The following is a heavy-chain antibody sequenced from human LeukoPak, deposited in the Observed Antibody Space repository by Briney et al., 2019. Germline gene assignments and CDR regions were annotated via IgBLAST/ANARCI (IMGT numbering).Heavy chain of an antibody. J-gene: IGHJ6*03. CDR2: IYSSGNT. D-gene: IGHD3-10*01. V-gene: IGHV4-61*09. CDR1: GGSISSIGYF. Sequence: PSETLSLTCTVSGGSISSIGYFWSWMRQPAGKGLEWIGHIYSSGNTNYNPSLKSRVTISIDTSKNQFSLKVTSVTAAATAVYYCARATYGSGNYYVYYYYMDVSGKGTTVTVSS. CDR3: ARATYGSGNYYVYYYYMDV.